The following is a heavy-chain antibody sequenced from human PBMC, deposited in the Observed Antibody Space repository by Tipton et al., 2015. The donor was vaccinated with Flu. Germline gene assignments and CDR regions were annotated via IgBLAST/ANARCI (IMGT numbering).Heavy chain of an antibody. V-gene: IGHV4-59*08. Sequence: TLSLTCTVSGGSIGSYYWSWIRQPPGKGLEWTGYIYYSGSTNYNPSLKSRVTISVDTSKNQFSLKLSSVTAADTAVYYCARHVGGGLTVTTSADYYGMDVWGQGTTVTVSS. CDR3: ARHVGGGLTVTTSADYYGMDV. D-gene: IGHD4-11*01. J-gene: IGHJ6*02. CDR2: IYYSGST. CDR1: GGSIGSYY.